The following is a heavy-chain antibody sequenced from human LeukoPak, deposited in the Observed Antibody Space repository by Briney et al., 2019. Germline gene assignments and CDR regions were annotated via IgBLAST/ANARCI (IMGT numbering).Heavy chain of an antibody. D-gene: IGHD3-10*01. CDR2: ISGSGGST. J-gene: IGHJ4*02. CDR3: AKGLRGWFGELTYYFDY. Sequence: GGSLRLSCAASGFTFSSYGMSWVRQAPGKGLEWVSAISGSGGSTYYADSVKGRFTISRDNSKNTLYLQMNSLRAEDTAVYYCAKGLRGWFGELTYYFDYWGQGTLVTVSS. CDR1: GFTFSSYG. V-gene: IGHV3-23*01.